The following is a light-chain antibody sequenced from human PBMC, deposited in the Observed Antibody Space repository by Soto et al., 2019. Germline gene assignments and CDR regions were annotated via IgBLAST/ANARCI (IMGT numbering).Light chain of an antibody. V-gene: IGLV2-14*03. Sequence: QSALTQPASVSGSPGQSITISCTGTSNDVGAYKYVSWYQQHPGKAPKVMIYDVSYRPSWVSNRFSGSKSGNTAYLTISGLQAEDEAVYYCASKRDNGRVLGGGTKLTVL. CDR1: SNDVGAYKY. CDR3: ASKRDNGRV. CDR2: DVS. J-gene: IGLJ3*02.